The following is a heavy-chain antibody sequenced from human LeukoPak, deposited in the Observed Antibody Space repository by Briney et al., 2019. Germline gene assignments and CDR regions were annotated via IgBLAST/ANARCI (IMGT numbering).Heavy chain of an antibody. CDR1: GFTFTNSW. CDR3: ARDTDGSLDY. CDR2: IKQDGSTK. D-gene: IGHD1-26*01. Sequence: GGSLRLSCAASGFTFTNSWMAWVRQAPGKGLEWVTNIKQDGSTKHYADSLKGRFTISRDNPKNSLYLQMNSLRADDTAVYYCARDTDGSLDYWGQGILVTVAS. J-gene: IGHJ4*02. V-gene: IGHV3-7*01.